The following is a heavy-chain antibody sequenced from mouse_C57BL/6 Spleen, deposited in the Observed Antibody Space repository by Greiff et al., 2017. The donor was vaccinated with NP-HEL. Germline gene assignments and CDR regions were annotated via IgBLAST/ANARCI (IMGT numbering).Heavy chain of an antibody. CDR1: GFTFSDYG. V-gene: IGHV5-17*01. CDR3: ARREWFAY. J-gene: IGHJ3*01. Sequence: EVKLMESGGGLVKPGGSLKLSCEASGFTFSDYGMHWVRQAPEKGLEWVAYISSGSSNLNYADTVKGRFTISRDNAKNTLFLQMTSLRSEDTAMYYFARREWFAYWGQGTLVTVSA. CDR2: ISSGSSNL.